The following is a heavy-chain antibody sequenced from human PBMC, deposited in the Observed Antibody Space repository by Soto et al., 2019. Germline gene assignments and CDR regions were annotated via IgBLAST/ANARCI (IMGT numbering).Heavy chain of an antibody. CDR1: GIDFRNTW. Sequence: GGSLRHSCAASGIDFRNTWIHWVRKGPGKGLVWVSRINSDVTSIIYADFVKGRFTFSRDNAKNTVYLQMSSLRVEDTAVYYCANDWYQTIDHWGQGTPVTVSS. CDR2: INSDVTSI. D-gene: IGHD2-21*01. CDR3: ANDWYQTIDH. J-gene: IGHJ4*02. V-gene: IGHV3-74*01.